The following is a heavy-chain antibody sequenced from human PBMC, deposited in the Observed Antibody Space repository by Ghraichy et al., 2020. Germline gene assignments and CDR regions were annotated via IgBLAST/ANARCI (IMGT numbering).Heavy chain of an antibody. CDR2: IDYSGNT. CDR1: GGSISSSNYY. V-gene: IGHV4-39*01. Sequence: SETLSLTCTVSGGSISSSNYYWGWIRQPPGKGLEWIGCIDYSGNTYDNPSLKSRVTLSIDISKNQFSLRLRSVTAADTAVYYCARLRSLLAGYDAFVVGSAATIVTASS. D-gene: IGHD6-19*01. J-gene: IGHJ3*01. CDR3: ARLRSLLAGYDAFVV.